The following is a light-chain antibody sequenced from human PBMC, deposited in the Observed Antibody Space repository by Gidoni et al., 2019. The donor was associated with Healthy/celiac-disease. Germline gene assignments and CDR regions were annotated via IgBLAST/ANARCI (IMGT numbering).Light chain of an antibody. CDR2: AAS. CDR1: QSISSY. V-gene: IGKV1-39*01. J-gene: IGKJ2*01. Sequence: DIQMTQSPSSLSASVGDRVTITCRPSQSISSYLNWYQQKPGKAPKLLIYAASSLQSGVPSRFSGSGSGTDFTLTISSLQPEDFATYYCQQSYSTPQDTFGQXTKLEIK. CDR3: QQSYSTPQDT.